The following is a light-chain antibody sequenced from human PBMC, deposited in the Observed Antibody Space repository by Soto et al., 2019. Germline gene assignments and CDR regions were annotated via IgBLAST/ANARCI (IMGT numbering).Light chain of an antibody. V-gene: IGKV3-20*01. J-gene: IGKJ3*01. Sequence: EIVLTQSPGTLSLSPGERATLSCRASQSVSDRYLACYQHKPGQAPRLLIEGASSRAAGIPDRFSGSGSGPDFTLTISSVEPEDFAVYYCQQYETSPHNFGPGTRVDL. CDR2: GAS. CDR3: QQYETSPHN. CDR1: QSVSDRY.